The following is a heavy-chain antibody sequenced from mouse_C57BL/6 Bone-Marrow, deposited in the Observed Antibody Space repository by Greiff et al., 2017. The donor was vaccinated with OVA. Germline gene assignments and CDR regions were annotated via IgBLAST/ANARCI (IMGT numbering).Heavy chain of an antibody. J-gene: IGHJ4*01. CDR3: TRLNYDYDEGAMDY. V-gene: IGHV1-5*01. Sequence: VQLQQSGTVLARPGASVKMSCKTSGYTFTSYWMHWVKQRPGQGLEWMGAIYPGNSDTSYNQKFKGKAKLTAVTSASTAYMELSSLTNEDSAVYYCTRLNYDYDEGAMDYWGQGTSVTVSS. D-gene: IGHD2-4*01. CDR1: GYTFTSYW. CDR2: IYPGNSDT.